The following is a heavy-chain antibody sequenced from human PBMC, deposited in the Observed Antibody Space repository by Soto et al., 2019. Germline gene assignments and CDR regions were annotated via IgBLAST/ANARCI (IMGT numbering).Heavy chain of an antibody. CDR3: TAMRWNFWYTD. CDR2: VKSQADGGKA. V-gene: IGHV3-15*01. D-gene: IGHD3-3*01. CDR1: GSTVNKAW. J-gene: IGHJ4*02. Sequence: GGSLTLACLVYGSTVNKAWIGWDRQAQGRGLEWVGRVKSQADGGKAEYAAPVKDRFTISRDDSTNTVFLQMGNLKTEDTAVYYCTAMRWNFWYTDWGQGALVTVSS.